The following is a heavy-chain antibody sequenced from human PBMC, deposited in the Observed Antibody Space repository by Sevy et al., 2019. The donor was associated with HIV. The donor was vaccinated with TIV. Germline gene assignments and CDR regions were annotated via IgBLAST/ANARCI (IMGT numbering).Heavy chain of an antibody. CDR3: ARDGAGTVNDSWFDP. CDR2: INPNSGGT. CDR1: GYTFTGYY. D-gene: IGHD4-17*01. V-gene: IGHV1-2*02. Sequence: ASVKVSCKASGYTFTGYYMHWVRQAPGQGLEWMGWINPNSGGTNYAQKFQGRVTMTRDTSISTAYMELSRLRSDDTAVYYCARDGAGTVNDSWFDPWGQGTLVTVSS. J-gene: IGHJ5*02.